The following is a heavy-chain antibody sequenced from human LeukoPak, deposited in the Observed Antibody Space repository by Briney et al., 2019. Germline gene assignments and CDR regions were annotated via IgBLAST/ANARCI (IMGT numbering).Heavy chain of an antibody. Sequence: GGSLRLSCAASGFTFSSYSMNWVRQAPGKGLEWVSSISSSSSYIYYADSVKGRFTISRDNSKNTLYLQMNSLRAEDTAVYYCARRMKYYYDSSGYYDAFDIWGQGTMVTVSS. V-gene: IGHV3-21*01. CDR2: ISSSSSYI. D-gene: IGHD3-22*01. CDR1: GFTFSSYS. J-gene: IGHJ3*02. CDR3: ARRMKYYYDSSGYYDAFDI.